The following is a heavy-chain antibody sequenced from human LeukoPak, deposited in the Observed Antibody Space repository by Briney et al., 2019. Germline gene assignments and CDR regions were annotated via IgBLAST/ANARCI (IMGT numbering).Heavy chain of an antibody. D-gene: IGHD3-3*01. J-gene: IGHJ6*03. CDR2: INHSGST. CDR3: ARVIFGVVTSDYYYYYMDV. V-gene: IGHV4-34*01. Sequence: PSETLSLTCAVYGGSFSGYYWSWIRQPPGKGLEWIGEINHSGSTNYNPSLKSRVTISVDTSKNQFSLKLSSVTAADTAVYYCARVIFGVVTSDYYYYYMDVWGKGTTVTVSS. CDR1: GGSFSGYY.